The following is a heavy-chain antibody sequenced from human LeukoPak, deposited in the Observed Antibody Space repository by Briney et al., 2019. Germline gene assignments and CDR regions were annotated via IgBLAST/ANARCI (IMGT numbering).Heavy chain of an antibody. CDR1: GGSFSGYY. V-gene: IGHV4-59*01. CDR2: IYYSGST. Sequence: PSETLSLTCAVYGGSFSGYYWSWIRQPPGKGLEWIGYIYYSGSTNYNPSLKSRVTISVDTSKNQFSLKLSSVTAADTAVYYCARGFRDYYDSSGSTYYFDYWGQGTLVTVSS. CDR3: ARGFRDYYDSSGSTYYFDY. D-gene: IGHD3-22*01. J-gene: IGHJ4*02.